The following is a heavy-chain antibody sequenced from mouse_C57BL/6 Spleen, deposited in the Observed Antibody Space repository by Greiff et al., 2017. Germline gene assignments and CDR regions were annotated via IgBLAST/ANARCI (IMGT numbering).Heavy chain of an antibody. CDR2: IYPANGNT. CDR3: DRGELGFRRGYFDV. V-gene: IGHV14-3*01. D-gene: IGHD3-3*01. J-gene: IGHJ1*03. Sequence: VQLQQSVAELVRPGASVKLSCTASGFNIKNTYMHWVKQRPEQGLEWIGRIYPANGNTKYAQKFQGKATITADTSSNTAYLQLSSLTSEDTAIXYCDRGELGFRRGYFDVWGTGTTVTVSS. CDR1: GFNIKNTY.